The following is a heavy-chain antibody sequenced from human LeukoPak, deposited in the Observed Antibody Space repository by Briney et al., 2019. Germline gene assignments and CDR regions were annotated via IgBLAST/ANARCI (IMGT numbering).Heavy chain of an antibody. CDR3: ARDREPSGIAVRTNWFDP. J-gene: IGHJ5*02. CDR1: GYTFTSYY. Sequence: ASVKVSCKASGYTFTSYYMHWVRQAPGQGLEWMGIINPGGGSTSYAQKFQGRVTMTRDTSTSTVYMELSSLRSEDTAVHYCARDREPSGIAVRTNWFDPWGQGTLVTVSS. V-gene: IGHV1-46*01. D-gene: IGHD6-13*01. CDR2: INPGGGST.